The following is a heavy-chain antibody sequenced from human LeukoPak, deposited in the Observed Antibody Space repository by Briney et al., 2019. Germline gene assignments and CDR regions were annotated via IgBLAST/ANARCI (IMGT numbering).Heavy chain of an antibody. CDR3: ARVWGLAVAGGEIEY. J-gene: IGHJ4*02. V-gene: IGHV3-48*03. CDR2: ISSSGTTI. D-gene: IGHD6-13*01. Sequence: QPGGSLRLSCAASGFTFSSYEMNWVRQAPGKGLEWVSYISSSGTTIYYADSVKGRFTISRDNAKNSLYLQMNSLRDEDTAVYYCARVWGLAVAGGEIEYWGQGTLVTVSS. CDR1: GFTFSSYE.